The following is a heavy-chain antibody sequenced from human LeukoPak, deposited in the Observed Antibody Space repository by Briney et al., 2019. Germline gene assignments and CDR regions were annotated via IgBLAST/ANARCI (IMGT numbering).Heavy chain of an antibody. V-gene: IGHV3-74*01. CDR3: ARVSGFWSGYYLY. CDR1: GFTFSSYW. J-gene: IGHJ4*02. D-gene: IGHD3-3*01. CDR2: INTDGSST. Sequence: GGSLRLSCAASGFTFSSYWMHWVRQAPGKGLVWVSRINTDGSSTSYADSVKGRFTISRDNAKNTLYLQMNSLRAEDTAVYYCARVSGFWSGYYLYWGQGTLVTVSS.